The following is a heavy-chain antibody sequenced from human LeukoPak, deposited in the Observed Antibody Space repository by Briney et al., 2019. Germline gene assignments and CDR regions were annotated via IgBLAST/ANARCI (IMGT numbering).Heavy chain of an antibody. V-gene: IGHV4-34*01. J-gene: IGHJ4*02. CDR2: INHSGST. Sequence: PSETLSLTCAVYGGSFSGYYWSWIRQPPGKGLEWIGEINHSGSTNYNPSLKSRVTISVDTSKNQFSLKLSSVTAADTAVYYCARGSPETYYYGSGSYLRAYFDYWGQGTLVTVSS. CDR1: GGSFSGYY. D-gene: IGHD3-10*01. CDR3: ARGSPETYYYGSGSYLRAYFDY.